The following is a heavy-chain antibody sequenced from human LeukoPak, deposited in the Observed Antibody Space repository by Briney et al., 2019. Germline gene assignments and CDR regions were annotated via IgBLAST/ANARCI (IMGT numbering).Heavy chain of an antibody. CDR1: GGSISNHYY. D-gene: IGHD3-10*01. J-gene: IGHJ4*02. CDR2: IYYSGST. V-gene: IGHV4-39*01. CDR3: ARQYGSGSSYTPVVDL. Sequence: PSETLSPTCTVSGGSISNHYYWIWIRQPPGKGLEWIGSIYYSGSTYYNPSLKSRVTISVDTSKNQFSLKLNSLTAAETAVYYCARQYGSGSSYTPVVDLWGQGTLVTVSS.